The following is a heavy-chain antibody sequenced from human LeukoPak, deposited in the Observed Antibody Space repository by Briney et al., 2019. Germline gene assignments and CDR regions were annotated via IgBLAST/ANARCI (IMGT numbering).Heavy chain of an antibody. CDR2: ISSSSSYI. V-gene: IGHV3-21*01. J-gene: IGHJ4*02. D-gene: IGHD6-13*01. CDR3: ARDYSSLLFDY. CDR1: GFTFSTYS. Sequence: GGPLRLSCAPSGFTFSTYSMNWFPQAPGKGRKWVSSISSSSSYIYYGDSVKGRFTISRDNARNSLYLQMNSLRAEDTALYYCARDYSSLLFDYWGQGILVTVSS.